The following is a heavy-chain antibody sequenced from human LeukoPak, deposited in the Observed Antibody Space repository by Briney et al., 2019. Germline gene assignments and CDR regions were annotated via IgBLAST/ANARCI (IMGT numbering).Heavy chain of an antibody. Sequence: ASVKVSCKASGYTFTSYGISWVRQAPGQGLEWMGWISAYNGNTNYAQKLQGRVTMTTDTSTSTAYMELSSLRSEDTAVYYCAREAGDGYNLDYWGQGTLVTVSS. D-gene: IGHD5-24*01. CDR1: GYTFTSYG. J-gene: IGHJ4*02. V-gene: IGHV1-18*01. CDR2: ISAYNGNT. CDR3: AREAGDGYNLDY.